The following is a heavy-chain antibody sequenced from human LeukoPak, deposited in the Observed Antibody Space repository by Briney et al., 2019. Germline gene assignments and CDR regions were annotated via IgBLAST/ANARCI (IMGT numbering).Heavy chain of an antibody. CDR3: ARDGLSWGFDY. D-gene: IGHD3-16*01. Sequence: PSETLSLTCTVSGGSISSYYWSWIRQPPGKGLEWIGYIYYSGSTNYNPSLKSRVTMSVDTSKNQFSLKLSSVTPADTAVYYCARDGLSWGFDYWGQGTLVTVSS. CDR2: IYYSGST. J-gene: IGHJ4*02. V-gene: IGHV4-59*01. CDR1: GGSISSYY.